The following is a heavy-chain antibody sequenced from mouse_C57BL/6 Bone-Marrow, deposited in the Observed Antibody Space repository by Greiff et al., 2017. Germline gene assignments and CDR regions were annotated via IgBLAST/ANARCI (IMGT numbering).Heavy chain of an antibody. CDR2: IHPNSGST. V-gene: IGHV1-64*01. J-gene: IGHJ1*03. Sequence: QVQLQQSGAELVKPGASVKLSCKASGYTFTSYWMHWVKQRPGQGLEWIGKIHPNSGSTNYNEKFQTKATLTVDKSSSTAYMQLSSLTSEDSAVYYCASPYYYVSSFDVWGTGTTVTVSS. CDR3: ASPYYYVSSFDV. CDR1: GYTFTSYW. D-gene: IGHD1-1*01.